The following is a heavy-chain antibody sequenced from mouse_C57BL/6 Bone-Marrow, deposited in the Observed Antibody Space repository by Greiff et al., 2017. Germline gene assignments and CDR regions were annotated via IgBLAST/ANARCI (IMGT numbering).Heavy chain of an antibody. Sequence: DVHLVESGGGLVQPGGSLKLSCAASGFTFSDYGMAWVRQAPRKGPEGVAFISNLAYSIYYADPVTGRFIISRENAKNTLYLEMSILRAEDTAMYYCARHQWFYYAMDYWGQGTSVTVSS. J-gene: IGHJ4*01. CDR1: GFTFSDYG. D-gene: IGHD1-3*01. V-gene: IGHV5-15*01. CDR2: ISNLAYSI. CDR3: ARHQWFYYAMDY.